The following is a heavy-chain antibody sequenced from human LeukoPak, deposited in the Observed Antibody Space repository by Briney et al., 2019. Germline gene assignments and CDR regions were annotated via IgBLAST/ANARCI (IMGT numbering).Heavy chain of an antibody. V-gene: IGHV3-74*01. CDR2: INTDGSST. D-gene: IGHD6-13*01. J-gene: IGHJ3*02. CDR3: AREGGSSPHDAFDI. CDR1: GFTFSSYW. Sequence: GGSLRLSCAASGFTFSSYWMHWVRQAPGKGLVWVSRINTDGSSTSYADSVKGRFTISRDNAKNTLYLQMNSLRAEDTAVYYCAREGGSSPHDAFDIWGQGTMVTVSS.